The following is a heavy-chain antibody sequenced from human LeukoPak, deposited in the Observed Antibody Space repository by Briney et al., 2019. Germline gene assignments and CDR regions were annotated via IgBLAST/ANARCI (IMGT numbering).Heavy chain of an antibody. CDR2: INHSGST. J-gene: IGHJ4*02. Sequence: DPSETLSLTCAVYGGSFSGYYWSWIRQPPGKGLEWIGEINHSGSTNYNPSLKSRVTISVDTSKNQFSLKLSSVTAADTAVYYCARGPRVVPAAISRFTNFDYWGQGTLVTVSS. CDR1: GGSFSGYY. CDR3: ARGPRVVPAAISRFTNFDY. D-gene: IGHD2-2*02. V-gene: IGHV4-34*01.